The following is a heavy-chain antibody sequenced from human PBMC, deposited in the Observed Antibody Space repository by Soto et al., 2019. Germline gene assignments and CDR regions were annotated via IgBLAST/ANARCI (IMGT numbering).Heavy chain of an antibody. D-gene: IGHD2-15*01. CDR3: ACDPIIRRYSRGTCFPY. Sequence: GSLSSGAYSGGWIRLHPGKGLECIGYIYYSGRTYYNPSLKNRATISVDTSKNQFSLKLSSVTAADTAVYYCACDPIIRRYSRGTCFPYWALGPLVT. J-gene: IGHJ4*02. V-gene: IGHV4-30-4*06. CDR2: IYYSGRT. CDR1: GSLSSGAYS.